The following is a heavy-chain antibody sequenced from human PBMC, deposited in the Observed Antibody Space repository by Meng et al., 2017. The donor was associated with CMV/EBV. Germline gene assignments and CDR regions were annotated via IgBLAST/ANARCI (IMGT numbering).Heavy chain of an antibody. CDR2: INAGNGDT. Sequence: IHWVRQAPGKRLEWMGWINAGNGDTKSSKKFQDRLTITRDSSASTVYMELSSVRFEDTAVYYCARTRTYCASTSCYTGGYYFDYWGQGTLVTVSS. CDR3: ARTRTYCASTSCYTGGYYFDY. V-gene: IGHV1-3*01. D-gene: IGHD2-2*02. J-gene: IGHJ4*02.